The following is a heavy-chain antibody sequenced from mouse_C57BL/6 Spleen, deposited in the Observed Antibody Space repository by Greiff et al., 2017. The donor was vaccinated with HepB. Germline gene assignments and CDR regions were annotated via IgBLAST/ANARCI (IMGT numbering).Heavy chain of an antibody. D-gene: IGHD2-12*01. V-gene: IGHV1-64*01. CDR2: IHPNRGST. CDR1: GYTFTSYW. Sequence: QVQLQQPGAELVKPGASVKLSCKASGYTFTSYWMHWVKQRPGQGLAWIGMIHPNRGSTNYNEKFKSKATLTVDKSSSTAYMKLSSLTSEDAAVYYCASRMAYYSNYAMDYWGQGTSVTVSS. CDR3: ASRMAYYSNYAMDY. J-gene: IGHJ4*01.